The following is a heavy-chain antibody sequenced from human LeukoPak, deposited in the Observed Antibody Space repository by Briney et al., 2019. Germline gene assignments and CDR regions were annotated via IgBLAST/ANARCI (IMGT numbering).Heavy chain of an antibody. J-gene: IGHJ4*02. CDR3: ARVYLNGDFDY. Sequence: ASVKVSCKASGYIFTGYYMHWVRQAPGQGLEWMGWINPNSGDTNYAQKFQGRVTMTRDTSISTAYMELRSLRSDDTAVYYCARVYLNGDFDYWGQGTLVTVSS. V-gene: IGHV1-2*02. CDR1: GYIFTGYY. CDR2: INPNSGDT. D-gene: IGHD2/OR15-2a*01.